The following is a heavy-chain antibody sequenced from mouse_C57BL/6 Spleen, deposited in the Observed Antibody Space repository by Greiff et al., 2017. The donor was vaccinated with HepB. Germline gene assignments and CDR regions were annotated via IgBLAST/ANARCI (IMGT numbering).Heavy chain of an antibody. D-gene: IGHD2-3*01. CDR1: GFSFNTYA. CDR3: VFYDGYGTFAY. V-gene: IGHV10-1*01. J-gene: IGHJ3*01. CDR2: IRSKSNNYAT. Sequence: EVKLQESGGGLVQPKGSLKLSCAASGFSFNTYAMNWVRQAPGKGLEWVARIRSKSNNYATYYADSVKDRFTISRDDSESMLYLQMNNLKTEDTAMYYCVFYDGYGTFAYWGQGTLVTVSA.